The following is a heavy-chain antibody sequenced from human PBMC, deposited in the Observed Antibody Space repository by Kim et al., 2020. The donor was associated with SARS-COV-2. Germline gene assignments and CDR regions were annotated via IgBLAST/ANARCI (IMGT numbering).Heavy chain of an antibody. CDR3: ARGAQLGYCSSTSCYTHY. Sequence: SETLSLTCTVSGGSISSYYWSWIRQPPGKGLEWIGYIYYSGSTNYNPSLKSRVTISVDTSKNQFSLKLSSVTAADTAVYYCARGAQLGYCSSTSCYTHY. CDR1: GGSISSYY. J-gene: IGHJ6*01. CDR2: IYYSGST. V-gene: IGHV4-59*01. D-gene: IGHD2-2*02.